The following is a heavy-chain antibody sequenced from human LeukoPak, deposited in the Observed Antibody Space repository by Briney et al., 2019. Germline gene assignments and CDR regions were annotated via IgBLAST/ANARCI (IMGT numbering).Heavy chain of an antibody. D-gene: IGHD3-10*01. CDR1: GFTFSSYV. V-gene: IGHV3-33*06. CDR2: IWYDGSTK. J-gene: IGHJ3*02. Sequence: GGSLRLSCAASGFTFSSYVMHWVRQAPGKGLEWVAVIWYDGSTKYYADSVKGRFTISRDNSRSTLYLQMNSLRAEDTAVYFCAKDEEGVDAFDIWGQGTMVTVSS. CDR3: AKDEEGVDAFDI.